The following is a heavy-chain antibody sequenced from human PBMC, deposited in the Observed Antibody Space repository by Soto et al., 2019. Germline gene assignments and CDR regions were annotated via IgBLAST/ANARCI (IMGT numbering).Heavy chain of an antibody. CDR3: ARSPRIAVAGGDVFDI. D-gene: IGHD6-19*01. CDR1: GFTFSSYA. CDR2: ISYDGSNK. Sequence: QVQLVESGGGVVQPGRSLRLSCVASGFTFSSYAMHWVRQAPGKGLEWVAVISYDGSNKYYADSVKGRFTISRDNSKNTLYLQMNSLRAEDTAVYYCARSPRIAVAGGDVFDIWGQGTMVTVSS. V-gene: IGHV3-30-3*01. J-gene: IGHJ3*02.